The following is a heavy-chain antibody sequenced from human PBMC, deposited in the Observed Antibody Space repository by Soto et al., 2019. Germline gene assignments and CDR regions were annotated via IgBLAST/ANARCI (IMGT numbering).Heavy chain of an antibody. J-gene: IGHJ5*02. V-gene: IGHV3-73*02. CDR2: IRSKANSYAT. D-gene: IGHD4-17*01. CDR3: TTPPTVTTDP. Sequence: EVQLVESGGGLVQPGGSLKLSCAASGFTFSGSAMHWVRQASGKGLEWVGRIRSKANSYATAYAASVKGRFTISRDDSKNTAYLQMNGRKTEDTAVYYCTTPPTVTTDPWGQGTLVTVSS. CDR1: GFTFSGSA.